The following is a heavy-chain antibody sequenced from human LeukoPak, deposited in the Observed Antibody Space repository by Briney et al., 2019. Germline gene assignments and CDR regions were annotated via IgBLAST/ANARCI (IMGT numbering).Heavy chain of an antibody. D-gene: IGHD2-15*01. J-gene: IGHJ3*02. Sequence: GGSLRLSCAVSRFPFTSYGMHWVRQAPGKGLEWVAVIWFDGSNKYYGDSVKGRFTISRDNSKNTLYLQMNSLRAEDTAVYYCARDRLGYCSGGSCYSAYDGFDIWGQGTMVTVSS. V-gene: IGHV3-33*01. CDR2: IWFDGSNK. CDR1: RFPFTSYG. CDR3: ARDRLGYCSGGSCYSAYDGFDI.